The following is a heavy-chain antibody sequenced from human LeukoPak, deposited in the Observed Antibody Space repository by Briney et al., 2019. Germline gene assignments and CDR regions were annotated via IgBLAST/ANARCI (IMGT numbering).Heavy chain of an antibody. J-gene: IGHJ4*02. CDR2: INAGNGNT. CDR3: ARDLPNFDY. Sequence: ASVKVSGKASGYTFTSYAMHWVRQAPGQRLEWMGWINAGNGNTKYLQKFQGRVTITRDTSASTAYMELSSLRSEDTAVYYCARDLPNFDYWGQGTLVTVSS. CDR1: GYTFTSYA. V-gene: IGHV1-3*01.